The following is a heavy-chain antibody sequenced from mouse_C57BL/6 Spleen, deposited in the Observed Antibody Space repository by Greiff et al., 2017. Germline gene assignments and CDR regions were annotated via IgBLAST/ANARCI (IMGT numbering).Heavy chain of an antibody. CDR2: ISYDGSN. J-gene: IGHJ4*01. V-gene: IGHV3-6*01. CDR1: GYSITSGYY. Sequence: EVKLEESGPGLVKPSQSLSLTCSVTGYSITSGYYWNWIRQFPGNKLEWMGYISYDGSNNYNPSLKNRISITRDTSKNQFFLKLHSVTTEDTATYDCASLLGAMDYWGQGTSVTVSS. CDR3: ASLLGAMDY. D-gene: IGHD2-10*01.